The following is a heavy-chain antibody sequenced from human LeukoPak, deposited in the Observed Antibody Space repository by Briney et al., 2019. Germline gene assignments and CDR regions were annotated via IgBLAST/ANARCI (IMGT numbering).Heavy chain of an antibody. J-gene: IGHJ4*02. Sequence: SETLSLTCAVYGGSFSGYYWSWIRQPPEKGLEWIGEINHSGSTNYNPSLKSRVTISVDTSKNQFSLKLSSVTAADTAVYYCARGGYSYGDDYWGQGTLVTVSS. CDR2: INHSGST. V-gene: IGHV4-34*01. CDR3: ARGGYSYGDDY. CDR1: GGSFSGYY. D-gene: IGHD5-18*01.